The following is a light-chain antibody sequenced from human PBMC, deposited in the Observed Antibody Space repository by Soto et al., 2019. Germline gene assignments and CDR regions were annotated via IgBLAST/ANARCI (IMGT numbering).Light chain of an antibody. J-gene: IGKJ4*01. CDR2: KAS. CDR1: QSISSW. CDR3: QQYDNYPLT. Sequence: DIQMTQSPSTLSASVGDRVTITCRASQSISSWLAWYQQKPGKAPKLLIYKASSLESGVPSRFSGSGSGTDFILTISSLQPDDFATYYCQQYDNYPLTFGGGTKVDIK. V-gene: IGKV1-5*03.